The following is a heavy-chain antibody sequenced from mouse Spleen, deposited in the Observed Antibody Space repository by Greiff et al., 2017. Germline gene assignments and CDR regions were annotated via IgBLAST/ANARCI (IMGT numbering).Heavy chain of an antibody. Sequence: DVKLVESGGGLVQPGGSRKLSCAASGFTFSSFGMHWVRQAPEKGLEWVAYISSGSSTIYYADTVKGRFTISRDNPKNTLFLQMTSLRSEDTAMYYCARSYYGSSYVGYFDVWGAGTTVTVSS. CDR3: ARSYYGSSYVGYFDV. CDR2: ISSGSSTI. D-gene: IGHD1-1*01. CDR1: GFTFSSFG. J-gene: IGHJ1*01. V-gene: IGHV5-17*02.